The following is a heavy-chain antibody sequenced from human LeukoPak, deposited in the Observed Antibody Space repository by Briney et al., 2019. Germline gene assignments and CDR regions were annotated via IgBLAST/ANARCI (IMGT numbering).Heavy chain of an antibody. Sequence: GRSLRLSCAASGFTFSSYGMHWVRQAPGKGLEWVAVIWYDGSNKYYADSVKGRFTISRDNSKNTLYLQMNSLRAEDTAVYYCARDPSEAVAGYFDYWGQGTLVTVSS. V-gene: IGHV3-33*01. J-gene: IGHJ4*02. D-gene: IGHD6-19*01. CDR1: GFTFSSYG. CDR2: IWYDGSNK. CDR3: ARDPSEAVAGYFDY.